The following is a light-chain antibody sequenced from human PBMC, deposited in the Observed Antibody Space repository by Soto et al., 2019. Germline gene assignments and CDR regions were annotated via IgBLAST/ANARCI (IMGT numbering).Light chain of an antibody. CDR3: QSYDRSLSGAAV. V-gene: IGLV1-40*01. J-gene: IGLJ2*01. CDR1: SSNIGTDYD. CDR2: RNT. Sequence: QSVLTQPPSVSGAPGQSVTLSCTGSSSNIGTDYDVHWYQQLPGTAPKLLIYRNTNRPSGVPDRFSGSQSGTSASLAITGLQAEDEADYYCQSYDRSLSGAAVFGGGTKLTVL.